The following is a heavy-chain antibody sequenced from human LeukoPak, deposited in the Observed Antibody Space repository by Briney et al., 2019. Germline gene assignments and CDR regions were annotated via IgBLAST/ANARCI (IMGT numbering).Heavy chain of an antibody. D-gene: IGHD6-19*01. J-gene: IGHJ5*02. V-gene: IGHV3-7*01. CDR1: GFTFSSYW. CDR2: VKQDGSEK. CDR3: ARDKYSSGWYGAWFDP. Sequence: GGSLRLSCAASGFTFSSYWMSWVRQAPGKGLEWVANVKQDGSEKYYVDSVKGRFTISRDNAKNSLYLQMNSLRAEDTAVYYCARDKYSSGWYGAWFDPWGQGTLVTVSS.